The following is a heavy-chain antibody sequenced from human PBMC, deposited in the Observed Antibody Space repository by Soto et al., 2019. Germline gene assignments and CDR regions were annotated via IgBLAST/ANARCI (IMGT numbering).Heavy chain of an antibody. D-gene: IGHD6-19*01. J-gene: IGHJ4*02. CDR1: GGSISSGGYY. CDR3: ARLAVAGIGHFDY. V-gene: IGHV4-31*03. Sequence: SETLSLTCTVSGGSISSGGYYWSWIRQHPGKGLEWIGYIYYSGSTYYNPSLKSRVTISVDTSKNQFSLKLSSVTAADTAVYYCARLAVAGIGHFDYWGQGTLVTVSS. CDR2: IYYSGST.